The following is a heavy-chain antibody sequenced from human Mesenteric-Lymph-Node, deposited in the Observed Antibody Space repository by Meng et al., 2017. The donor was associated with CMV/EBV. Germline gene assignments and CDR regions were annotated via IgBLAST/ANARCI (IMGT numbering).Heavy chain of an antibody. D-gene: IGHD2-2*01. Sequence: NAWMSWVRQAPGKGLEWVGRIKRKTDGGTTDYAAPVKGRFTISRDDSKNTLYLQMNSLKTEDTAVYYCTTGAREDIVVVPAAYYFDYWGQGTLVTVSS. CDR3: TTGAREDIVVVPAAYYFDY. CDR1: NAW. V-gene: IGHV3-15*01. CDR2: IKRKTDGGTT. J-gene: IGHJ4*02.